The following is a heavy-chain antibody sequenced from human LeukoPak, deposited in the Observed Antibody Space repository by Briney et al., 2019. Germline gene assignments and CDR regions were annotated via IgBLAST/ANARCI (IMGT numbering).Heavy chain of an antibody. CDR2: IYYSGST. J-gene: IGHJ4*02. D-gene: IGHD4-17*01. CDR1: GGSISSYY. V-gene: IGHV4-59*01. CDR3: AREATVARFDY. Sequence: SETLSLTCTVSGGSISSYYWSWIRQPPGKGLEWIGYIYYSGSTNYNPSLKSRVTISVDTSKNQFSLKLSSVTAADTAVYYCAREATVARFDYWGQGTLVTVSS.